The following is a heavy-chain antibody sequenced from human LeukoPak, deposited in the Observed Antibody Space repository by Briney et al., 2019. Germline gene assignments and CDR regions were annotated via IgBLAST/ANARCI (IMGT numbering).Heavy chain of an antibody. D-gene: IGHD3-10*01. J-gene: IGHJ4*02. CDR1: GGSISSNNW. Sequence: PSETLSLTCTVSGGSISSNNWWSWVRQPPGKGLEWIGYIYYSGSTNYNPSLKSRVTMSVDTSKIQFSLKLSSVTAADTAVYYCAREYGSGTSRHFDYWGQGTLVTVSS. CDR3: AREYGSGTSRHFDY. CDR2: IYYSGST. V-gene: IGHV4-4*02.